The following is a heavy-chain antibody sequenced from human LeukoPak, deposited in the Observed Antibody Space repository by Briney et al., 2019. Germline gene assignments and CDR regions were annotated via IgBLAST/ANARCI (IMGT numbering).Heavy chain of an antibody. V-gene: IGHV3-30*02. CDR3: AKDPGGGSWYPDYYYYYYMDV. CDR1: GFTFSTYG. D-gene: IGHD6-13*01. J-gene: IGHJ6*03. Sequence: GESLRLSCAASGFTFSTYGTYWVRQAPGKGLEWVAFIQYDGGNQYYADSVKGRFTISRDNSKNTLYLQMNSLRAEDTAVYYCAKDPGGGSWYPDYYYYYYMDVWGKGTTVTVSS. CDR2: IQYDGGNQ.